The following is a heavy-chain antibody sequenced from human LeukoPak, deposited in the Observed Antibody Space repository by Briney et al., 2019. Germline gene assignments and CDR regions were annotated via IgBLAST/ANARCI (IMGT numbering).Heavy chain of an antibody. CDR3: ARGSYYDSSGTFTDAFDI. V-gene: IGHV4-30-4*01. Sequence: SETLSLTCTVSGDSISSGVYYWSWIRQPPGRGLEWIGYIYSSGSTYYNPSLKSRVTISVDRSKNQFSLKLSSVTAADTAVYYCARGSYYDSSGTFTDAFDIWGQGTMVTVSS. CDR2: IYSSGST. J-gene: IGHJ3*02. CDR1: GDSISSGVYY. D-gene: IGHD3-22*01.